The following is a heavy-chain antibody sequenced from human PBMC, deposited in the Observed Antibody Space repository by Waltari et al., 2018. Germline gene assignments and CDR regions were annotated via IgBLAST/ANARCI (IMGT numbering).Heavy chain of an antibody. V-gene: IGHV1-69-2*01. D-gene: IGHD6-19*01. Sequence: EVQLLQSGAELKEPGTTVRIPCQVSGYTFSDYYIPWVQQAPGKGLRWMGLVDPEDGETIYADNFQGRVTISADTSTDTAFMELSSLRSEDTAVFYCATALGDSSSASRPFDFWGQGTMITVSS. CDR2: VDPEDGET. CDR1: GYTFSDYY. J-gene: IGHJ3*01. CDR3: ATALGDSSSASRPFDF.